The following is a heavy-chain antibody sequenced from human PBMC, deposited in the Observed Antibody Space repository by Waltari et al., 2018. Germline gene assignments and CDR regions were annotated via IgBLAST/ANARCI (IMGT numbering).Heavy chain of an antibody. J-gene: IGHJ6*02. V-gene: IGHV1-46*01. D-gene: IGHD5-18*01. CDR3: ARDQDGYSKYYYYYGMDV. CDR1: GYTFTSYY. CDR2: INPSGGST. Sequence: QVQLVQSGAEVKKPGASVKVSCKASGYTFTSYYMHWVRQAPGQGLEWMGIINPSGGSTSYAQKFQGRVTMTRDTSTSTVYMELSSLRSEDTAVYYCARDQDGYSKYYYYYGMDVWGQGTTVIVSS.